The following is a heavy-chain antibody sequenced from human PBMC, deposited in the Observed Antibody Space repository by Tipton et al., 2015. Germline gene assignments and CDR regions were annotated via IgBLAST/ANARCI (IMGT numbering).Heavy chain of an antibody. J-gene: IGHJ5*02. CDR2: IIPIFGTA. Sequence: QLVQSGAEVKKPGSSVKVSCKASGGTFSSYAISWVRQAPGQGLEWMGGIIPIFGTANYAQKFQGRVTITADESTSTAHMELSSLRSEDTAVYYCARGVSYYYGSGSYYKSVGSWFDPWGQGTLVTVSS. V-gene: IGHV1-69*01. CDR1: GGTFSSYA. D-gene: IGHD3-10*01. CDR3: ARGVSYYYGSGSYYKSVGSWFDP.